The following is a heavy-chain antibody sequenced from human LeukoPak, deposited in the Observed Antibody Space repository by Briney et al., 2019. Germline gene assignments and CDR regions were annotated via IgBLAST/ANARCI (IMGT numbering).Heavy chain of an antibody. V-gene: IGHV3-23*01. J-gene: IGHJ4*02. D-gene: IGHD6-13*01. CDR3: ATPKQARRYFDY. CDR2: ISGSGGNT. CDR1: GFTFSSNA. Sequence: GGSLRLSCAGSGFTFSSNALSWVRQAPGKGLEWVSAISGSGGNTYYADSVRGRFTISRDNSKNTLYLQMNTLRAEDTAVYYCATPKQARRYFDYWGQGTLVTVSS.